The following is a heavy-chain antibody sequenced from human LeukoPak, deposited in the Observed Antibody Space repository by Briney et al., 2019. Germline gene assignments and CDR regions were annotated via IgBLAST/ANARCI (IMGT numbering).Heavy chain of an antibody. CDR3: ARTASSSNGWFDP. V-gene: IGHV4-39*01. CDR1: GGSISNSSYY. D-gene: IGHD2-2*01. CDR2: IYYSGT. Sequence: SETLSLTCTVSGGSISNSSYYWGWIRQPPGKGLEWIGSIYYSGTYYNPSLKSRVTISLDTSKNQFSLRVSSVTAADTAVYYCARTASSSNGWFDPLGHGTLVTVSS. J-gene: IGHJ5*02.